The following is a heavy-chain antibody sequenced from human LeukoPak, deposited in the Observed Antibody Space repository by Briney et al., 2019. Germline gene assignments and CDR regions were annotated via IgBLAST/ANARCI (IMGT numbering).Heavy chain of an antibody. CDR2: INPNIGGT. J-gene: IGHJ5*02. CDR1: GYTFTGYY. V-gene: IGHV1-2*02. Sequence: GASVKVSCKASGYTFTGYYMHWVRQAPGQGPEWMGWINPNIGGTKYAQKFQGRFTMTRDTSISTAYMELSRLRSDDTAVYYCAREDCGGGSCFFAGGFPPGGRGPRVPVSS. D-gene: IGHD2-15*01. CDR3: AREDCGGGSCFFAGGFPP.